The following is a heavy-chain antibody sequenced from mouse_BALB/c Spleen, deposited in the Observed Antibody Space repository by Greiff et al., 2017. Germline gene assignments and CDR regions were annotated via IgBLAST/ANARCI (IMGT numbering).Heavy chain of an antibody. V-gene: IGHV2-9*02. Sequence: VQLQQSGPGLVAPSQSLSISCTASGFSLTSYGVHWVRQPPGKGLEWLGVIWAGGSTNYNSALMSRLSISKDNSTSQVFLKMTSLQTDDTAMYYCARDLYYRYGEGYAMDYWGQGTSVTVSS. CDR3: ARDLYYRYGEGYAMDY. CDR1: GFSLTSYG. CDR2: IWAGGST. D-gene: IGHD2-14*01. J-gene: IGHJ4*01.